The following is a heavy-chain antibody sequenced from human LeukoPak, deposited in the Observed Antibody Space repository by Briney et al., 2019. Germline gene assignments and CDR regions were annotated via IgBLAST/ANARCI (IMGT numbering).Heavy chain of an antibody. CDR2: ISAYNGNT. D-gene: IGHD4-17*01. V-gene: IGHV1-18*04. CDR1: GYTFTSYG. Sequence: ASVKVSCKASGYTFTSYGISWVRQAPGQRLEGMGWISAYNGNTSYAQKLHGRVTMTTDTSTSTAYMELRSLRSDDTAVYYCARDTFSTVSLSGSPHEYYYYYGMDVWGKGTTVTVSS. CDR3: ARDTFSTVSLSGSPHEYYYYYGMDV. J-gene: IGHJ6*04.